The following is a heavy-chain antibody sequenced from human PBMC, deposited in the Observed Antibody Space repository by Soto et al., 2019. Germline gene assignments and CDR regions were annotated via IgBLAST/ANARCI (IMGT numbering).Heavy chain of an antibody. CDR3: ARNYGLRIDAFDI. J-gene: IGHJ3*02. D-gene: IGHD1-7*01. CDR1: GGTFSSYT. V-gene: IGHV1-69*02. Sequence: QVQLVQSGAEVKKPGSSVKVSCKASGGTFSSYTISWVRQAPGQGLEWMGRIIPILGIANYAQKFQGRVTITADKSTSTAYMEVSSLRSEDTAVYYCARNYGLRIDAFDIWGQGTMVTVSS. CDR2: IIPILGIA.